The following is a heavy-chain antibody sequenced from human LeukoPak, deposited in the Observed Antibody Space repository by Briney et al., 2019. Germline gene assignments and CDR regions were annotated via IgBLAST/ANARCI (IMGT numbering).Heavy chain of an antibody. Sequence: GRSLRLSCAASGITFSSYAMHWVRQAPGKGLEWVAVISYDGSKKNYPDSVKGRFTISRDNSKNTLYLQMNSLRGEDTAAYYCARGLQRHVDAAMESLLWDNWGQGTLVTVSS. D-gene: IGHD5-18*01. CDR2: ISYDGSKK. CDR1: GITFSSYA. J-gene: IGHJ4*02. V-gene: IGHV3-30*04. CDR3: ARGLQRHVDAAMESLLWDN.